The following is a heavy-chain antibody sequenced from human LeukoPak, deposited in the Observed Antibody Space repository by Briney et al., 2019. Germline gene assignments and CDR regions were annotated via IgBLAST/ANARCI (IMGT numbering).Heavy chain of an antibody. CDR2: ISGSDGST. V-gene: IGHV3-23*01. CDR3: AKSEDYGDYVYYYYGMDV. J-gene: IGHJ6*02. CDR1: GFTFSSYA. Sequence: GGSLRLSCAASGFTFSSYAMSWVRQAPGKGLEWVSFISGSDGSTYYADSVQGRFTISRDNSKNTLYLQMNSLRAEDTAVYYCAKSEDYGDYVYYYYGMDVWGQGTTVTVSS. D-gene: IGHD4-17*01.